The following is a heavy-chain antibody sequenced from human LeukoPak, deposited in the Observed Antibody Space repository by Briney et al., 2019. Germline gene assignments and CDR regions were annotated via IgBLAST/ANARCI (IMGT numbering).Heavy chain of an antibody. CDR3: ARGVYIAAAQYGY. V-gene: IGHV4-59*01. Sequence: SETLSITCTVSGGSISSYYWSWIRQPPGKGLEWIGYIYYSGTTNYNPSLKSRVTISVDTSKNQFSLKLSSVTAADTAVYYCARGVYIAAAQYGYWGQGTLITVSS. CDR2: IYYSGTT. J-gene: IGHJ4*02. CDR1: GGSISSYY. D-gene: IGHD6-13*01.